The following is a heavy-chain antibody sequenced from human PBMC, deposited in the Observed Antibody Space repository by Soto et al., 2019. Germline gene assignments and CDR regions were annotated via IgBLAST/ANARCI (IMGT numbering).Heavy chain of an antibody. CDR2: TYYRSKWYN. J-gene: IGHJ3*02. D-gene: IGHD6-13*01. CDR3: AREGGVISSSWFGDNAFDI. V-gene: IGHV6-1*01. Sequence: SQTLSLTCAISGDSVSSNSAAWNWIRQSPSRGLEWLGRTYYRSKWYNDYAVSVKSRITINPVTSKNQFSLQLNSVTPEGTAVYYCAREGGVISSSWFGDNAFDIWGQGTMVTVSS. CDR1: GDSVSSNSAA.